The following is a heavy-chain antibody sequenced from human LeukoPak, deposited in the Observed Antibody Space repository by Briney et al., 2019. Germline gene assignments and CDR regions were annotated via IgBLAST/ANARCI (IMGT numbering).Heavy chain of an antibody. V-gene: IGHV4-61*02. CDR3: ARDSHAYFDAFDI. CDR1: GGSISGNYY. CDR2: IYARGST. J-gene: IGHJ3*02. Sequence: SETLSLTCTVSGGSISGNYYWSWIRQPAGKGLEWIGRIYARGSTNYNPSLKSRVTISVDTSKNQFSLKLSSVTAADTAVYFCARDSHAYFDAFDIWGQGTMVTVSS. D-gene: IGHD2/OR15-2a*01.